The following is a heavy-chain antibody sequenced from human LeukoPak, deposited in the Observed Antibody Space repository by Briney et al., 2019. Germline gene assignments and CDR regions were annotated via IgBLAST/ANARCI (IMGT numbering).Heavy chain of an antibody. CDR1: GYTFTSYY. V-gene: IGHV1-46*01. CDR2: INPSGGST. CDR3: ASGSSGWSQGTPYYYYGMDV. Sequence: ASVTVSCMASGYTFTSYYMHWVRQAPGQGLEWMGIINPSGGSTSYAQKFQGRVTMTRDTSTSTVYMELSSLRSEDTAVYYCASGSSGWSQGTPYYYYGMDVWGKGTTVTVSS. D-gene: IGHD6-19*01. J-gene: IGHJ6*04.